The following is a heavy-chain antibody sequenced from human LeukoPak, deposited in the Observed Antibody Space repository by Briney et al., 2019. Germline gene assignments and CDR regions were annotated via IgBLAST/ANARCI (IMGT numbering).Heavy chain of an antibody. D-gene: IGHD6-13*01. J-gene: IGHJ4*02. V-gene: IGHV4-59*01. CDR2: IYYSGST. CDR3: ARDQGSSWGLFDY. Sequence: SETLSLTYTVSGGSISSYYWSWIRQPPGKGLEWIGYIYYSGSTNYNPSLKSRVTISVDTSKNQFSLKLSSVTAADTAVYYCARDQGSSWGLFDYWGQGTLVTVSS. CDR1: GGSISSYY.